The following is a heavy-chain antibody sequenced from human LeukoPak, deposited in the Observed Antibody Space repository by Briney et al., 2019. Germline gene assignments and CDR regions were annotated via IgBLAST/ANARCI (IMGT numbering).Heavy chain of an antibody. CDR2: INSDGSIT. D-gene: IGHD2-2*01. CDR3: ARDWRYCTSSSCPQPFDY. CDR1: GFTFSSYW. V-gene: IGHV3-74*01. J-gene: IGHJ4*02. Sequence: PGGSLRLSCAASGFTFSSYWMHWVRQAPGKGIVWVSRINSDGSITSYVDSVKGRFTISRDNAKNTLYLEMNSLRAEDTAVYFCARDWRYCTSSSCPQPFDYWGQGTLVTVSS.